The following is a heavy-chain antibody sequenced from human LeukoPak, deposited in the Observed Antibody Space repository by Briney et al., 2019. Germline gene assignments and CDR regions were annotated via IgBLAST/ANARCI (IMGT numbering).Heavy chain of an antibody. D-gene: IGHD3-10*01. CDR1: GFTLSTYW. CDR3: ARVRQLGFGALTELDY. CDR2: IEQDGSEK. J-gene: IGHJ4*02. Sequence: PGGSLRLSCAASGFTLSTYWMSWVRPAPGKGLEWVANIEQDGSEKSYVDSVKGRFTISRVNAKNSLYLQMNSLRAEDTAIYYCARVRQLGFGALTELDYWGQGTLVTVSS. V-gene: IGHV3-7*01.